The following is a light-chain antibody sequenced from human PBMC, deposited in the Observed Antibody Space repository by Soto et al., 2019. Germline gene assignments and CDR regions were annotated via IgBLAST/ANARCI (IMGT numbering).Light chain of an antibody. Sequence: EIVLTQSPCTLSLSPGERATLSCRASQSVSSSYLAWYQQKPGQAPRILIYDASNRATGIPARFSGSGSGTDFHLTISRLETEDFAVYECQQRSNWALTFGGGTKVDIK. V-gene: IGKV3D-20*02. J-gene: IGKJ4*01. CDR2: DAS. CDR3: QQRSNWALT. CDR1: QSVSSSY.